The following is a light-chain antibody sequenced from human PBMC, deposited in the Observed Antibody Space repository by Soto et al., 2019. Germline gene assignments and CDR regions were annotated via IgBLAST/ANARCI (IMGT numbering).Light chain of an antibody. V-gene: IGKV1-5*03. Sequence: DIQMTQSPSTLSASVGDRVTITCRASQGISSWLAWYQQKPGKAPKLLIYKASSLESGVPSRFSGSGSGTEFTLTISSLQTDDFATYYCQQYHSYSRPFGPGTKVDIK. J-gene: IGKJ1*01. CDR3: QQYHSYSRP. CDR2: KAS. CDR1: QGISSW.